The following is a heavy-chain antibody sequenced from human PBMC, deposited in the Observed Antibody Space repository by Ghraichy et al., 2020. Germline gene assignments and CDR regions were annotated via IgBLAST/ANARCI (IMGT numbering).Heavy chain of an antibody. CDR3: ARGLKHYYDSSGYYFDY. CDR1: GYSFTSYW. J-gene: IGHJ4*02. D-gene: IGHD3-22*01. CDR2: IYPGDSDT. V-gene: IGHV5-51*01. Sequence: GESLNISCKGSGYSFTSYWIGWVRQMPGKGLEWMWIIYPGDSDTRYSPSFQGQVTISADKSISTAYLQWSSLKASDTAMYYCARGLKHYYDSSGYYFDYWGQGTLVTVSS.